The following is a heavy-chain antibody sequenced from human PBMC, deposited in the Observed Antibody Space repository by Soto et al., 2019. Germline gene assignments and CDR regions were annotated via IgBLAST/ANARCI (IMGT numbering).Heavy chain of an antibody. D-gene: IGHD6-19*01. J-gene: IGHJ4*02. Sequence: PSQTLSLTCAISGDSVSTNSATWDWIRQSPSRGLEWLGRTYYRSKWYNDYAVSVKGRITINPDTSNNQLSLQLNSVTPDDTAVYYCVRRWVAVWEPAFDYWGQGTLVTVSS. CDR2: TYYRSKWYN. CDR3: VRRWVAVWEPAFDY. CDR1: GDSVSTNSAT. V-gene: IGHV6-1*01.